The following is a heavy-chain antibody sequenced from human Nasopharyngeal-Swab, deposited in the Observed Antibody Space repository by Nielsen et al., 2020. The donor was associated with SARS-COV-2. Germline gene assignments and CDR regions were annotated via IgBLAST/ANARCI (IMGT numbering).Heavy chain of an antibody. CDR3: ARGEFNWGYIVY. CDR2: IYPGDSDT. CDR1: GYSFTSYW. Sequence: KVSCKGSGYSFTSYWIGWVRQMTGKGMEWMGIIYPGDSDTRYSPSFQGQVTISADKSISTAYLQWSSLKASDTAMYYCARGEFNWGYIVYWGQGTLVTVSS. D-gene: IGHD7-27*01. J-gene: IGHJ4*02. V-gene: IGHV5-51*01.